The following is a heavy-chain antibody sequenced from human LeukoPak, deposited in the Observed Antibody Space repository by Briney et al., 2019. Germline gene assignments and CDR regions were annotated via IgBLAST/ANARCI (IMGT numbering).Heavy chain of an antibody. CDR1: GYSISSGYY. D-gene: IGHD3-10*01. CDR2: IYHSGSI. V-gene: IGHV4-38-2*02. Sequence: KPSETLSLTCAVSGYSISSGYYWGWIRQPPGKGLDWIGSIYHSGSIYYNPSLKSRVTISVDTSKTQFSLKLSSVTAADTAIYYCARDLWGSGSYYNVPLDYWGQGTLVTVSS. J-gene: IGHJ4*02. CDR3: ARDLWGSGSYYNVPLDY.